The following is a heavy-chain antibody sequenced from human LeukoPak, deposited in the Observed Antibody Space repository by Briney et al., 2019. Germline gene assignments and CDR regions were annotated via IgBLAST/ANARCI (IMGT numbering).Heavy chain of an antibody. D-gene: IGHD6-19*01. CDR1: GFTFSSYG. CDR2: IWYDGSNK. J-gene: IGHJ4*02. Sequence: GRSLRLSCAASGFTFSSYGMHWVRQAPGKGLEWVAVIWYDGSNKYYADSVKGRFTISRDNSKNTLYLQMNSLRVEDTAVYYCARDRAFRIAVALDYWGQGTLVTVSS. CDR3: ARDRAFRIAVALDY. V-gene: IGHV3-33*01.